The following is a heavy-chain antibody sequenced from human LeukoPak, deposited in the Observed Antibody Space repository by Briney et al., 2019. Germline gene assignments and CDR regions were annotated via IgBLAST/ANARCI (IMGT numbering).Heavy chain of an antibody. V-gene: IGHV3-30*18. D-gene: IGHD1-1*01. CDR1: GLTLSAYG. CDR3: AKDDRVFWKAFDI. J-gene: IGHJ3*02. Sequence: PGRSLRLSCAASGLTLSAYGMHWVRQAPGKGLEWVAVISHDGSDKYYADSVKGRFTISRDNSKNTLYLQMDNLEVEDTAVYFCAKDDRVFWKAFDIWGQGTMVTVSS. CDR2: ISHDGSDK.